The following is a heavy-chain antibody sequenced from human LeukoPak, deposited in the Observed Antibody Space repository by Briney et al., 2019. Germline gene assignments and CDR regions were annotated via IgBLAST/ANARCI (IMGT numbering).Heavy chain of an antibody. D-gene: IGHD6-19*01. V-gene: IGHV3-30*03. CDR2: ISYDGSNK. CDR3: ARDGPGIAVADPFYYYYYMHV. J-gene: IGHJ6*03. Sequence: GGSLRLSCVASGFTFSSYGMHWVRQAPGKGLEWVAVISYDGSNKYYADSVKGRFTISRDNSKNTLYLQMNSLRLEDTAVYYCARDGPGIAVADPFYYYYYMHVWGKGTTVTVSS. CDR1: GFTFSSYG.